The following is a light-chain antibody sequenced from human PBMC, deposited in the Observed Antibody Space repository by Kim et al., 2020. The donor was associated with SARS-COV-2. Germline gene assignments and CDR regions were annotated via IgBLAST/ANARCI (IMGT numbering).Light chain of an antibody. CDR3: HQSGTLPYS. J-gene: IGKJ2*03. Sequence: IVLTQSPDFQSVAPKEKVTITCRASESVGNNLHWFQQRADQSPKLLIKYTSQSISGVPSRFSGSGAGTDFTLTINSLEAEDAAVYYCHQSGTLPYSFGQGTSWRS. CDR1: ESVGNN. V-gene: IGKV6D-21*02. CDR2: YTS.